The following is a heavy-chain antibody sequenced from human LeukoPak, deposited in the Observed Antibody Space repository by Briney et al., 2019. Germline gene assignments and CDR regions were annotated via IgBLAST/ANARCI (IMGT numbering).Heavy chain of an antibody. CDR1: GFTFSSYA. V-gene: IGHV3-30-3*01. D-gene: IGHD3-10*01. CDR3: ARDWEVGELRYYFDY. CDR2: ISYDGSNK. J-gene: IGHJ4*02. Sequence: GGALRLSCAASGFTFSSYAMHWVRQAPGKGLEGVAVISYDGSNKYYADSVKGRFTISRDNSKNTLYLQMNSLRAEDTAVYYCARDWEVGELRYYFDYWGQGTLVTVSS.